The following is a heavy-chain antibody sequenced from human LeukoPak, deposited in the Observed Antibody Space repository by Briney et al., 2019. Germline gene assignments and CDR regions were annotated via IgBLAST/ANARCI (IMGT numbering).Heavy chain of an antibody. J-gene: IGHJ4*02. CDR3: ARHWNPTYFDY. CDR2: IYTSGST. CDR1: GGSISSYY. D-gene: IGHD1-1*01. Sequence: SETLSLTCTVSGGSISSYYWSWIRQPPGKGLERIGYIYTSGSTNYNPSLKSRVTISVDTSKNQFSLKLSSVTAADTAVYYCARHWNPTYFDYWGQGTLVTVSS. V-gene: IGHV4-4*09.